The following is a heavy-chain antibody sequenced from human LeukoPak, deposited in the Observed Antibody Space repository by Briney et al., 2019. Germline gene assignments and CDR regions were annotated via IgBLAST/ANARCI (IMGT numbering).Heavy chain of an antibody. CDR1: GGSISSYY. CDR3: ARDDPTDIVVVPAL. CDR2: IYYSGST. D-gene: IGHD2-2*01. V-gene: IGHV4-59*01. Sequence: SSETLSLTCTVSGGSISSYYWSWIRQPPGKGLEWIGYIYYSGSTNYNPSLKSRVTISVDTSKNQFSLKLSSVTAADTAVYYCARDDPTDIVVVPALWGQGTMVTVSS. J-gene: IGHJ3*01.